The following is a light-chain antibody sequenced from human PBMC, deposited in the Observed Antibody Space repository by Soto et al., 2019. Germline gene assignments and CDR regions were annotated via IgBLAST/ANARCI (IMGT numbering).Light chain of an antibody. CDR1: NSNIGAGYD. J-gene: IGLJ2*01. V-gene: IGLV1-40*01. CDR2: GST. Sequence: QSALTQPPSVSGATGQRVTISCTGSNSNIGAGYDVNWYQQLPGLVPKLLIYGSTRRPSGVPERFSGSKSDTSASLAITGLQAEDEAHYYCHSYDSSLTVVLFGGGTQLTVL. CDR3: HSYDSSLTVVL.